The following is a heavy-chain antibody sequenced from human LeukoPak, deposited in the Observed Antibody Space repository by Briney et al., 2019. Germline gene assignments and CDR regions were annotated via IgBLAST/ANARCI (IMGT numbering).Heavy chain of an antibody. CDR2: IYYSGST. CDR1: GGSISSYY. CDR3: ARVSYGDVLDY. Sequence: SETLSLTCTVSGGSISSYYWSWIRQPPGKGLEWIGYIYYSGSTNYNPSLKSRVTISVDTSKNQFSLKLSSVTAADTAVYYCARVSYGDVLDYWGQGTLVTVSS. J-gene: IGHJ4*02. V-gene: IGHV4-59*01. D-gene: IGHD4-17*01.